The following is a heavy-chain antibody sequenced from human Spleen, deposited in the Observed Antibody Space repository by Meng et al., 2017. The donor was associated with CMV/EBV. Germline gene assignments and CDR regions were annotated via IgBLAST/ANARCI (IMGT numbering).Heavy chain of an antibody. J-gene: IGHJ4*02. V-gene: IGHV3-15*01. CDR2: IKSKTDGGTT. Sequence: GGSLRLSCAASGFTFSNAWMSWVRQAPGKGLEWVGRIKSKTDGGTTDYAAPVKGRFTISRDDSKNTLYLQMNSLKTEDTAVYYCTTHSQRWLHPKNDYWGQGTLVTVSS. CDR3: TTHSQRWLHPKNDY. D-gene: IGHD5-24*01. CDR1: GFTFSNAW.